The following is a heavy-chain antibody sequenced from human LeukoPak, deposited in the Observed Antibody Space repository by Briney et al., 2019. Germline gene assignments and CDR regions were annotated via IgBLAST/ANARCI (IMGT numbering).Heavy chain of an antibody. CDR2: IKSKTDGGTT. V-gene: IGHV3-15*01. Sequence: PGGSLRLSCAASGFTFSSYSMNWVRQAPGKGLEWVGRIKSKTDGGTTDYAAPVKGRFTISRDDSKNTLYLQMNSLKTEDTAVYYCTTEGDSSTYFDYWGQGTLVTVSS. CDR3: TTEGDSSTYFDY. J-gene: IGHJ4*02. D-gene: IGHD6-13*01. CDR1: GFTFSSYS.